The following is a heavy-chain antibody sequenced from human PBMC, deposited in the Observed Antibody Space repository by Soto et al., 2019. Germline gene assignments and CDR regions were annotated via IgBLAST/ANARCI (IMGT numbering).Heavy chain of an antibody. D-gene: IGHD2-2*01. Sequence: QVDLVESGGGVVQPGTSLRLSCVGSGFTFRSYVIHWVRQAPGKGLEWVALTSYDGSGKYYGDSVRGRFTISRDNSRNTVDLQMDSLRLEDTAVYYCAREAPYCTSATCPKFYDMDVWGQGTTVTVAS. CDR1: GFTFRSYV. V-gene: IGHV3-30*19. J-gene: IGHJ6*02. CDR2: TSYDGSGK. CDR3: AREAPYCTSATCPKFYDMDV.